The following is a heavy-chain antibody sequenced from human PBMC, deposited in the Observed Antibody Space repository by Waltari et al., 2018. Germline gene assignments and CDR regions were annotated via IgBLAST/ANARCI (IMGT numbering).Heavy chain of an antibody. CDR3: ASYLADYCSGHSLNY. Sequence: QVQLQESGPGLVKPSQTLSLTCTVSGGSISSGSYYWRWIRQPAGKGLEWIGRIYTSGSTNYNPSHNRRVTIPVDMSKNQFSMQLTLELAAVTAAYYSASYLADYCSGHSLNYWGQGTLVTVSS. D-gene: IGHD2-15*01. CDR2: IYTSGST. J-gene: IGHJ4*02. V-gene: IGHV4-61*02. CDR1: GGSISSGSYY.